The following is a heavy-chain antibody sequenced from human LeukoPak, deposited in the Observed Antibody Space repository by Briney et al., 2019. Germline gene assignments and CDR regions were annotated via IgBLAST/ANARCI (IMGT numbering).Heavy chain of an antibody. CDR1: GYTFTSYY. CDR3: ASYYDFWSGYYTGNY. D-gene: IGHD3-3*01. Sequence: ASVKVSCKASGYTFTSYYMHWVRQAPGQGLEWMGIINPSGGSTSYAQKFQGRVTMTRDTSTSTVYMELSSLRSEGSAVYYCASYYDFWSGYYTGNYWGQGTLVTVSS. CDR2: INPSGGST. V-gene: IGHV1-46*01. J-gene: IGHJ4*02.